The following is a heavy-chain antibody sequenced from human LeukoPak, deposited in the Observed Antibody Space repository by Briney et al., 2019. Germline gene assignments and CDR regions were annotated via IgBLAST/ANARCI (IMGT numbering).Heavy chain of an antibody. Sequence: SETLSLTCTVSGYSISSGYYWGWIRQPPGKGLEWIVNIYHTGSTYYNPSLKSRVTISVDTSKNQFSLKLSSVTAANTAVYYCVRSSSSIFDYWGQGTLVTVSS. V-gene: IGHV4-38-2*02. CDR2: IYHTGST. CDR3: VRSSSSIFDY. J-gene: IGHJ4*02. D-gene: IGHD6-6*01. CDR1: GYSISSGYY.